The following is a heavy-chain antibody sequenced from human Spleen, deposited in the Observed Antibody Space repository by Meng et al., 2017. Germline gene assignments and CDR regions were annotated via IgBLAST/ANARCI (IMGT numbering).Heavy chain of an antibody. Sequence: GESLKISCAASGLTFTSYAMNWVRQAPGKGLDWVSGISAGAGNTYYADSVKGRFTISRDNSRKTLYLQMSGLRDEDTAVYYCAKGSMYYYESNGYYNDAFDFWGQGTMVTVSS. V-gene: IGHV3-23*01. CDR1: GLTFTSYA. CDR2: ISAGAGNT. J-gene: IGHJ3*01. CDR3: AKGSMYYYESNGYYNDAFDF. D-gene: IGHD3-22*01.